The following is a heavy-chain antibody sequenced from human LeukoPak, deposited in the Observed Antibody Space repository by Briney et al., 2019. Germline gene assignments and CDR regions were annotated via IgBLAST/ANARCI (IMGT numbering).Heavy chain of an antibody. Sequence: SETLSLTCTVSGVSISYYYWSWIRQPPGKGLEWIGYIHYSGSTNYNPSLKSRVTILVDTSKNQFSLKLSSVTAADTAVYYCARDKGTSYLSSFDYWGQGTLVTVSS. V-gene: IGHV4-59*01. D-gene: IGHD6-6*01. CDR1: GVSISYYY. J-gene: IGHJ4*02. CDR3: ARDKGTSYLSSFDY. CDR2: IHYSGST.